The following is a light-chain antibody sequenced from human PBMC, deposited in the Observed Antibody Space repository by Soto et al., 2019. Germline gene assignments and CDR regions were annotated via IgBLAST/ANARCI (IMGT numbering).Light chain of an antibody. CDR2: DTS. Sequence: EIVLTQSPATLSLSPGERATLSCRASQSVSGYLAWYQQKPGQAPRLLIYDTSNRATGIPARFSGSGSGTDFTLPISRLEPEDFAVYYCQQRSNWPLTFGGGTKVEIK. V-gene: IGKV3-11*01. CDR3: QQRSNWPLT. CDR1: QSVSGY. J-gene: IGKJ4*01.